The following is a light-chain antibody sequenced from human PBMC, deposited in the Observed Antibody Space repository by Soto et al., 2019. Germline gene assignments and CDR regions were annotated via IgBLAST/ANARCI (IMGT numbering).Light chain of an antibody. CDR3: QQYNSYWT. CDR1: QSISSW. Sequence: DIQMTQSPSTLSASVGDRVTITCRASQSISSWLAWYQQKPWKAPKLLIYKASSLERGVPSRFSGSGSGTEFTLTISSLQPDDFATYYCQQYNSYWTFGQGTTV. CDR2: KAS. V-gene: IGKV1-5*03. J-gene: IGKJ1*01.